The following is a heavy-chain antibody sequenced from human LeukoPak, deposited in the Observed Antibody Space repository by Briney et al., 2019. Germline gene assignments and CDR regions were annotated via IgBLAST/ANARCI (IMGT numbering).Heavy chain of an antibody. V-gene: IGHV1-18*01. D-gene: IGHD1-26*01. CDR1: GYTFTSYG. CDR2: ISAYNGNT. CDR3: ARGSGSYFDYYYGMDV. J-gene: IGHJ6*02. Sequence: GASVKVSCKASGYTFTSYGISWVRQAPGQGLEWMGWISAYNGNTNYAQKFQGRVTITADESTSTAYMELSSLRSEDTAVYYCARGSGSYFDYYYGMDVWGQGTTVTVSS.